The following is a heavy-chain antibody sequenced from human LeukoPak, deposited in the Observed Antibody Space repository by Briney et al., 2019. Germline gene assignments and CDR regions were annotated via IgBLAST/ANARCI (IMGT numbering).Heavy chain of an antibody. CDR2: IYYSGST. CDR1: GVSISSGGYY. V-gene: IGHV4-31*03. CDR3: ESVASVD. D-gene: IGHD3-10*01. Sequence: PSQTLSLTCTVSGVSISSGGYYWIWIRQHPGKGLEWIGSIYYSGSTYYNPSLKSRLTIYQFSLKLTSVTAADTAVSSGESVASVDWGQGTRVTVSP. J-gene: IGHJ4*02.